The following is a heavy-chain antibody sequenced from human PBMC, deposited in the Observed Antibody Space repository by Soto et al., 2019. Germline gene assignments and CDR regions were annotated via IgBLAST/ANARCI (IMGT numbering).Heavy chain of an antibody. J-gene: IGHJ4*02. D-gene: IGHD2-15*01. Sequence: EVQLVESGGDLVQPGGSLRLSCAASGFTFSPYWMSWVRQAPGKGLEWVANIKEDGSEKYYVESVKGRFTISRDNAKNSLYRQMNSLRAEDTAIYYCARDVGHCSGGKCYTLFDSWGQGTLVTVSS. CDR2: IKEDGSEK. CDR3: ARDVGHCSGGKCYTLFDS. CDR1: GFTFSPYW. V-gene: IGHV3-7*01.